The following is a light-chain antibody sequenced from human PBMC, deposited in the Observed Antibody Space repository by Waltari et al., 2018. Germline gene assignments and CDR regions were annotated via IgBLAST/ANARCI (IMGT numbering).Light chain of an antibody. V-gene: IGLV6-57*03. J-gene: IGLJ3*02. CDR2: EDN. CDR1: SGSIASEY. CDR3: QSYDSSKFWV. Sequence: NFMLTQPHSVSESPGKTVTNSSTRSSGSIASEYVQWSRQRPGSAPPTVIYEDNHRPSGVPDRFSGSIDSSSNSASLTISGLKTEDEADYYCQSYDSSKFWVFGGGTKLTVL.